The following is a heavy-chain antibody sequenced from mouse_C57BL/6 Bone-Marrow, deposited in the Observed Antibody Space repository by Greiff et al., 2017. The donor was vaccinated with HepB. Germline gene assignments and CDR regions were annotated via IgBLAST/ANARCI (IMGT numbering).Heavy chain of an antibody. CDR2: IFPGSGST. CDR3: ARERDSSGQAWFAY. J-gene: IGHJ3*01. CDR1: GYTFTSHW. D-gene: IGHD3-2*02. V-gene: IGHV1-56*01. Sequence: VQLQQSGPELVRPGASVKISCKAPGYTFTSHWMQWVRQRPGQGLEWIGEIFPGSGSTYYNEKFKGNATLTVDTSSSTAYMQLSSLTSEDSAVYFCARERDSSGQAWFAYWGQGTLVTVSA.